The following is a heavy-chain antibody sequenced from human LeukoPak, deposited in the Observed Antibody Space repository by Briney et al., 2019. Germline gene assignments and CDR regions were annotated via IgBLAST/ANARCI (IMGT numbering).Heavy chain of an antibody. CDR2: IYHSGST. D-gene: IGHD3-9*01. V-gene: IGHV4-4*02. Sequence: PSETLSLTCAVSGGSISSSNWWSWVRQPPGKGLEWIGEIYHSGSTNYNPSLKSRVTISVDKSKNQFSLKLSSVTAADTAVYYCAGSDILTEGAIDYWGQGTLVTVSS. J-gene: IGHJ4*02. CDR3: AGSDILTEGAIDY. CDR1: GGSISSSNW.